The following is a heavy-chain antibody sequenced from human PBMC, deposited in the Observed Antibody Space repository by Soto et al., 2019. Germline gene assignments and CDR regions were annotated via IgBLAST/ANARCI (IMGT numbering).Heavy chain of an antibody. V-gene: IGHV5-51*01. CDR2: IYPGDSDT. CDR3: ARHSRAAAYDFWGGQNGNFDY. CDR1: GYSFTSYW. Sequence: GESLKISCKGSGYSFTSYWIGWVRQMPGKGLEWMGIIYPGDSDTRYSPSFQGQVTISADKSISTAYLQWSSLKASDTAMYYCARHSRAAAYDFWGGQNGNFDYWGQGTLVTVSS. D-gene: IGHD3-3*01. J-gene: IGHJ4*02.